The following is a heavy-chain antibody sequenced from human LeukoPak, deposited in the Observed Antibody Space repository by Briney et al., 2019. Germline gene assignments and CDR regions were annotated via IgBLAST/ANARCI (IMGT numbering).Heavy chain of an antibody. CDR1: GGSISSSIYY. CDR3: ARPRSSGYYSGAFDI. Sequence: SETLSLTCTVSGGSISSSIYYWGWIRQPPGKGLEWIGSIYYIGSTYYNPSLKSRVTLSVDTSKNQFSLKLSSVTAADTAVYYCARPRSSGYYSGAFDIWGQGTMVTVSS. D-gene: IGHD3-22*01. CDR2: IYYIGST. V-gene: IGHV4-39*01. J-gene: IGHJ3*02.